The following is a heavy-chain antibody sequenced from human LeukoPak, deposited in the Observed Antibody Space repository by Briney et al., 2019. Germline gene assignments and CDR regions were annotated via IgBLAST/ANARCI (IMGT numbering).Heavy chain of an antibody. D-gene: IGHD3-9*01. V-gene: IGHV3-53*04. Sequence: GSLRLSCAASGFTVSSNYMSWVRQAPGKGLEWVSVIYSGGSTYYADYVKGRFTISRHNSKNTLYLQMNSLRAEDTAVYYCVRYSSSSPLRYFDWLYLDYWGQGTLVTVSS. J-gene: IGHJ4*02. CDR3: VRYSSSSPLRYFDWLYLDY. CDR2: IYSGGST. CDR1: GFTVSSNY.